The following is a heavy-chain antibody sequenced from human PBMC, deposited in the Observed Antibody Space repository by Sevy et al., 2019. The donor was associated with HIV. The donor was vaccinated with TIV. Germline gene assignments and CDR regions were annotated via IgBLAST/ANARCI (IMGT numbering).Heavy chain of an antibody. CDR3: TKNTAAAGVGGFDY. V-gene: IGHV3-30*02. CDR1: RFTFSDYG. J-gene: IGHJ4*02. D-gene: IGHD6-13*01. Sequence: GGSLRLSCTASRFTFSDYGMHWVRQAPDKGLDWVAFIWYDGTDKYYADSVEGRFTISRDNSENKLFLQMNSLRPEDTAVYYCTKNTAAAGVGGFDYWGRGTMVTVSS. CDR2: IWYDGTDK.